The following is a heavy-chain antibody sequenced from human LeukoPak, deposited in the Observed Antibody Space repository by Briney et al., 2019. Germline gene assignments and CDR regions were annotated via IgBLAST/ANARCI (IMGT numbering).Heavy chain of an antibody. CDR2: IYYIGST. J-gene: IGHJ5*02. CDR1: GGSISSYY. V-gene: IGHV4-59*01. Sequence: SETLSLTCTVSGGSISSYYWSWIRQPPGKRLGWIGHIYYIGSTNYNPSLKSRVTISVDTSKNHFSLKLSSVTAADTAGNYLAGGVATITLSFDPWGQGTLVTVSS. CDR3: AGGVATITLSFDP. D-gene: IGHD5-12*01.